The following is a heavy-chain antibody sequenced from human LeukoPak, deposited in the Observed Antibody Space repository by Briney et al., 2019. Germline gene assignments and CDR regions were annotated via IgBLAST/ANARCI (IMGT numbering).Heavy chain of an antibody. CDR2: ISGSGSRT. CDR3: VRDSPSGFFDL. Sequence: GGSLTLSCAVSGFTFSNYAMNWVRQAPGKGLEWVSSISGSGSRTYYAVSVKGRFTISRDNSKNTLYLQMNSLRVEDTAVYYCVRDSPSGFFDLWGRGTLVTVSS. V-gene: IGHV3-23*01. J-gene: IGHJ2*01. CDR1: GFTFSNYA. D-gene: IGHD6-19*01.